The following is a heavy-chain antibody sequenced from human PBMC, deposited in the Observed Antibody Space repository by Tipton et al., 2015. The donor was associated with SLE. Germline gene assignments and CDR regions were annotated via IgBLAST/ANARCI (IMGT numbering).Heavy chain of an antibody. D-gene: IGHD3-3*01. CDR2: IDPSDSYT. Sequence: QLVQSGAEVKKPGESLRISCKGSGYSFTSYWISWVRQMPGKGLEWMGRIDPSDSYTNYSPSFQGHVTISADKSISTAYLQWSSLKASDTAMYYCARRLDTICGVVTSRLNAFDIWGQGTMVTVSS. CDR1: GYSFTSYW. CDR3: ARRLDTICGVVTSRLNAFDI. V-gene: IGHV5-10-1*01. J-gene: IGHJ3*02.